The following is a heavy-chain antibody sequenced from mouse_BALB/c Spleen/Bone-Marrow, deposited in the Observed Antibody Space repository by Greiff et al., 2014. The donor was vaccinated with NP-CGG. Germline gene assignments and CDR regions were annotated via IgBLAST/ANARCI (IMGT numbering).Heavy chain of an antibody. Sequence: QVTLKESGAELVNLGASVKLSCKASGYTFTIYDLYWVKQRPGQGLEWIGDINPSNGATNFNERFKSKATLTIDKSSSTAYMQLSSLTSEDSAAYYCTRGGYGNGFDYWGQGTALTVSS. V-gene: IGHV1-53*01. J-gene: IGHJ2*01. D-gene: IGHD2-10*02. CDR3: TRGGYGNGFDY. CDR1: GYTFTIYD. CDR2: INPSNGAT.